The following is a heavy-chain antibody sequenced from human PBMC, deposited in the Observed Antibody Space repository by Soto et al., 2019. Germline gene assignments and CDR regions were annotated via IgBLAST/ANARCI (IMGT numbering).Heavy chain of an antibody. J-gene: IGHJ6*02. Sequence: SETLSLTCTVSDGSISSGDYYWSGIRQPPGKGLEWIGYIYYSGRTYYNPSLKSRVTISVDTSKHQFSLKLTSVTAADTAVYYFVRDPVITIFGVVPTSAYGMDVWGQGTTVTVSS. CDR1: DGSISSGDYY. D-gene: IGHD3-3*01. CDR3: VRDPVITIFGVVPTSAYGMDV. CDR2: IYYSGRT. V-gene: IGHV4-30-4*01.